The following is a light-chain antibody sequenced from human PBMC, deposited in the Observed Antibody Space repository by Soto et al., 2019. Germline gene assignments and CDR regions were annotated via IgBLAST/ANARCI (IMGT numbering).Light chain of an antibody. CDR3: QQYNDWPRT. J-gene: IGKJ1*01. Sequence: EIVLTQSPDTLSLSPVERATLSCMASQSVRASIAWYQQKPGQAPRLLIYGASTRDTGIPDRFSGSRSGTEFTLTISSLQSEDFAVYYCQQYNDWPRTFGQGTKVDIK. CDR1: QSVRAS. V-gene: IGKV3-15*01. CDR2: GAS.